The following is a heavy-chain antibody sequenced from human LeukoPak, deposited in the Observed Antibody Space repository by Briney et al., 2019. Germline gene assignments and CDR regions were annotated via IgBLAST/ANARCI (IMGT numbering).Heavy chain of an antibody. Sequence: GGSLRLSCAASGFTFNNYGIHWVRQAPGKGLEWVAFIRYNGNNQYYADSVKGRFTISRDNSKNTLYLQMNSLKGDDTAVYYCATDSAFYYIDVWGKGTTVIISS. D-gene: IGHD3-10*01. J-gene: IGHJ6*03. CDR3: ATDSAFYYIDV. CDR2: IRYNGNNQ. CDR1: GFTFNNYG. V-gene: IGHV3-30*02.